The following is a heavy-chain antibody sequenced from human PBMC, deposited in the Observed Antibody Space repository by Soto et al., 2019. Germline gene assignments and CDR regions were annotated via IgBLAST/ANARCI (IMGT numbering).Heavy chain of an antibody. Sequence: PSETLSLTCSFSVVSINSGDYYCSWIRQSPGKGLEWIGYIYYSGSTYYNPSLKSRSTISIDTSKNQFFLDVDSVTAADTAVYYCARLYTGYEAFDYWGQGTLVTVSS. CDR3: ARLYTGYEAFDY. CDR2: IYYSGST. J-gene: IGHJ4*02. V-gene: IGHV4-30-4*01. D-gene: IGHD5-12*01. CDR1: VVSINSGDYY.